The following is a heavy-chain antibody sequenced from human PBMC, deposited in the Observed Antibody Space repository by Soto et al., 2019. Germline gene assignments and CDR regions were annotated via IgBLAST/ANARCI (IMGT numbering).Heavy chain of an antibody. CDR3: AANGAGSYSPDAFDI. J-gene: IGHJ3*02. CDR2: IYYSGST. D-gene: IGHD1-26*01. V-gene: IGHV4-30-4*01. CDR1: GGSISSGDYY. Sequence: PSETLSLTCTVSGGSISSGDYYWSWIRQPPGKGLEWIGYIYYSGSTYYNPSLKSRVTISVDTSKNQFSLKLSSVTAADTAVYYCAANGAGSYSPDAFDIWGQGTMVTVSS.